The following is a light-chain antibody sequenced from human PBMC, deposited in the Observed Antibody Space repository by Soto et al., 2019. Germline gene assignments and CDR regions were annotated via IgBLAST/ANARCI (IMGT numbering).Light chain of an antibody. CDR3: QQRSNWPPGFT. J-gene: IGKJ3*01. CDR1: QSVSSY. CDR2: DAS. Sequence: EIVLTQSPATLSLSPGERATLSCRASQSVSSYLAWYQQKPGQAPRLLIYDASNRATGIPARFSGSGSGTDFTLTISGLEPEDFAVYYCQQRSNWPPGFTFGPGPKVDI. V-gene: IGKV3-11*01.